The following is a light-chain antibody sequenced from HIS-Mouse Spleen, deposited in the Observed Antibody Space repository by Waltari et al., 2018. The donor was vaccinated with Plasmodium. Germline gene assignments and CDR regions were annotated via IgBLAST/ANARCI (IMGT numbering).Light chain of an antibody. CDR1: ALPKNY. Sequence: SYELTQPPSVSVSPGQTARITCSGDALPKNYDYWYQQKSGQAPVLVIYEDSKRPSGIPERFSGSSSGTMATLTISGAQVEDEPDYYCYSTDSSGNHRVFGGGTKLTVL. CDR3: YSTDSSGNHRV. J-gene: IGLJ3*02. V-gene: IGLV3-10*01. CDR2: EDS.